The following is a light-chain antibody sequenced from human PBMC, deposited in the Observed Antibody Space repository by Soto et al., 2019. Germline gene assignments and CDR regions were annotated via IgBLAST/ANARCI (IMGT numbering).Light chain of an antibody. CDR3: HKYGSSRWT. J-gene: IGKJ1*01. V-gene: IGKV3-20*01. CDR2: GAS. Sequence: EILLTQSPVTLSLSPGERATLSCRASQSVSTTYLAWYQQQPGQAPRLLIYGASSRTTGMPHSFMGSGSWTDFALTISSLETEDFAVYYCHKYGSSRWTFAQGTEVDIK. CDR1: QSVSTTY.